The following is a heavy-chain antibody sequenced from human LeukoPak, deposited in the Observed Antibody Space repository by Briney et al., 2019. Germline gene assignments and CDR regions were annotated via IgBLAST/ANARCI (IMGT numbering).Heavy chain of an antibody. Sequence: SETLSLTCTVSGGSISSYYSSWIRQPPGKGLEWIGYIYYSGSTNYNPSLKSRVTISVDTSKNQFSLKLSSVTAADTAVYYCARDRAGNYDLDYWGQGTLVTVSS. D-gene: IGHD4-11*01. V-gene: IGHV4-59*01. J-gene: IGHJ4*02. CDR3: ARDRAGNYDLDY. CDR2: IYYSGST. CDR1: GGSISSYY.